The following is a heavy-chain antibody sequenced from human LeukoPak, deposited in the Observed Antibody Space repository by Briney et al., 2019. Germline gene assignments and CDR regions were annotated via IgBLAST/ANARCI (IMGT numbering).Heavy chain of an antibody. CDR3: ARSHTQKEFCGDDRCYPTVWSFDP. D-gene: IGHD2-21*01. V-gene: IGHV1-8*01. CDR1: GYTFINND. Sequence: ASVKVSCTASGYTFINNDINWVRQAPGQGLEWMAWIDPKNGNRGYAQNFQGRVTMTTDISINTAYLELSSLRSEDTAVYYCARSHTQKEFCGDDRCYPTVWSFDPWGQGTLVTVSS. J-gene: IGHJ5*02. CDR2: IDPKNGNR.